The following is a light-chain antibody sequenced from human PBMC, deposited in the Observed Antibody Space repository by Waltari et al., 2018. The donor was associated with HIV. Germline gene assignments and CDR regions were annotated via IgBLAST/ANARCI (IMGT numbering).Light chain of an antibody. CDR3: QQRNSWPPDVT. CDR2: DAS. CDR1: QSVSSY. J-gene: IGKJ3*01. Sequence: EIVLTQSPAILSSTPGERVTLSCRASQSVSSYLAWYQQKPGQAPRLLMYDASNRAPGIPARFSGSGSGKDFTLTISSLEPEDFAVYYCQQRNSWPPDVTFGPGTKVDIK. V-gene: IGKV3-11*01.